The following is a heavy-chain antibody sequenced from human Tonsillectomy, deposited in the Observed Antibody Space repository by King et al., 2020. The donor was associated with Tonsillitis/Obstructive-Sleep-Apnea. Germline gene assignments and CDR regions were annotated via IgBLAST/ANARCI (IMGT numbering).Heavy chain of an antibody. CDR2: INPSSGVT. CDR1: GYTFTWYY. V-gene: IGHV1-46*01. J-gene: IGHJ4*02. Sequence: QLVQSGAEVKTPGASVKVSCKASGYTFTWYYIHWVRQARGQGLEWMGIINPSSGVTTYAQKFRGRVTMTTDTSASTVYLVLSSLRSEDTAVYYCARDDVVGRYIDSWGQGTLVTVSS. CDR3: ARDDVVGRYIDS. D-gene: IGHD1-14*01.